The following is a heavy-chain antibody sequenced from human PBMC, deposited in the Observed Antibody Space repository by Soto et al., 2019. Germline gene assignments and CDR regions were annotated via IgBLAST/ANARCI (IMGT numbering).Heavy chain of an antibody. J-gene: IGHJ5*02. CDR3: ARVSSIAAPTNWFDP. CDR2: ISAYNGNT. V-gene: IGHV1-18*01. CDR1: GYTFTSYG. D-gene: IGHD6-6*01. Sequence: ASVKVSCKASGYTFTSYGISWVRQAPGQGLEWMGWISAYNGNTNYAQKLQGRVTMTTDTSTSTAYMELRSLRSDDTAVYYCARVSSIAAPTNWFDPWGQGTMVTAPQ.